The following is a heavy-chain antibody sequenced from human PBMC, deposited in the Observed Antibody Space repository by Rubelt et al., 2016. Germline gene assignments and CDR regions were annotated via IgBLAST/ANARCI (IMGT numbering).Heavy chain of an antibody. J-gene: IGHJ3*02. CDR3: ATTRTGDYGGNAVPHDGVDI. D-gene: IGHD4-23*01. CDR2: ISDSGNT. V-gene: IGHV4-39*01. CDR1: GDSLSSSSYR. Sequence: QLQLQESGPGLVKPSETLSLTCTVSGDSLSSSSYRWGWIRQPPGKGLEWIGSISDSGNTYYNASLQSRVTVALDQAKNQFTLNLTSVTAADTAMYYCATTRTGDYGGNAVPHDGVDIWGQGTKVTVSS.